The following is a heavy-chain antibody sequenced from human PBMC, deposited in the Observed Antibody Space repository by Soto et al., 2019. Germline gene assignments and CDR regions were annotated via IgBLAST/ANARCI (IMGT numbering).Heavy chain of an antibody. V-gene: IGHV3-74*01. J-gene: IGHJ4*02. CDR1: GFTFSSYW. CDR3: ARVEYSGSYRFDY. D-gene: IGHD1-26*01. CDR2: INSDGSST. Sequence: PGGSLRLSCAASGFTFSSYWMHWVRQAPGKGLVWVSRINSDGSSTSYADSVKGRFTISRDNAKNTLYLQMNSLRAEDTAVYYCARVEYSGSYRFDYWGQGTLVTVSS.